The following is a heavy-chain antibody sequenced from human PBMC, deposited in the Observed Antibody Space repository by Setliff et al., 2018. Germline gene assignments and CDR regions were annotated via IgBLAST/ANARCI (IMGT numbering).Heavy chain of an antibody. CDR1: GGSISNTYYY. Sequence: TSETLSLTCTVSGGSISNTYYYWSWIRQPAGQGLEWIGQIYTSWSTYYNPSVKSRVTISVDKSKNQFSLSLRSVTAADTAVYYCATDGPVLNGDYISWGQGTLVTVSS. V-gene: IGHV4-61*09. D-gene: IGHD3-10*01. CDR3: ATDGPVLNGDYIS. J-gene: IGHJ5*02. CDR2: IYTSWST.